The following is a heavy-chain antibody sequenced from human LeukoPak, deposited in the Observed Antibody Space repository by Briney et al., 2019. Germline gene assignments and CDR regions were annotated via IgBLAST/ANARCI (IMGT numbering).Heavy chain of an antibody. V-gene: IGHV4-39*01. CDR3: ASTIAAAPKIRY. CDR2: IYYSGST. J-gene: IGHJ4*02. D-gene: IGHD6-13*01. CDR1: GGSISSSSYY. Sequence: SETLSLTCTVSGGSISSSSYYWGWIRQPPGKGLEWIGRIYYSGSTYYNPSLKSRVTLSVDTSQDQFSLNLSPVTAAHTAVYYFASTIAAAPKIRYWGQETLVTVSS.